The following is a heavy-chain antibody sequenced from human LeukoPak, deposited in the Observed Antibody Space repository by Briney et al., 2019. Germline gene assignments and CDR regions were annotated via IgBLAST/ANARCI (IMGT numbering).Heavy chain of an antibody. J-gene: IGHJ4*02. CDR2: ISSGSSTI. CDR1: GFTFSDYY. V-gene: IGHV3-11*04. Sequence: GGSLRLSCAASGFTFSDYYMSWVRQAPGKGLEWVSYISSGSSTIYYADSVKGRFTISRDNAKSSLYLQMNSLRAEDTAVYYCARDLRYFDWSHFDYWGQGTLVTVSS. CDR3: ARDLRYFDWSHFDY. D-gene: IGHD3-9*01.